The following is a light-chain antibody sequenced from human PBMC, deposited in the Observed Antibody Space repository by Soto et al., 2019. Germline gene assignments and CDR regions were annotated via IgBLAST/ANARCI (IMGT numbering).Light chain of an antibody. V-gene: IGKV1-9*01. Sequence: DIQLTQSPSFLSATVGDRVTITCRASQGISSYLAWYQQKPGNAPKLLIYAASTLQSGVPSRFSGSGSGTEFNLTISSLQPEDFATYYCQQLNTYPRTFGQGTKVEIK. J-gene: IGKJ1*01. CDR3: QQLNTYPRT. CDR1: QGISSY. CDR2: AAS.